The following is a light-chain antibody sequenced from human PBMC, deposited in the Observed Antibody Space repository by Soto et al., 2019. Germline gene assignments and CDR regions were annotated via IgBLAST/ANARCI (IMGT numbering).Light chain of an antibody. CDR3: QQSYTTPWT. CDR1: DTIKVY. J-gene: IGKJ1*01. V-gene: IGKV1-39*01. Sequence: DIQMTQSPSSLSASVGGRVTIRCRASDTIKVYLNWYQHKPGKAPNLLIFGASNLRGGVPSRFTGSGSGTDVTLTIDRLQPEDFVTYYCQQSYTTPWTFGLGTKVEIK. CDR2: GAS.